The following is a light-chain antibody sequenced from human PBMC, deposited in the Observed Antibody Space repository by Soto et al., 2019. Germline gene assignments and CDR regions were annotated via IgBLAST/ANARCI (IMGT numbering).Light chain of an antibody. J-gene: IGKJ2*01. CDR3: QKYDSAPYT. CDR1: QGISNY. Sequence: DIQMTQSPSSLSASIGDRVTITCRASQGISNYLAWYQQKPGKAPKHLIYAASTLQSGVPSRFSGSGSATDSTVSVSSVQPEDVANYYCQKYDSAPYTFGQGTRLEIK. CDR2: AAS. V-gene: IGKV1-27*01.